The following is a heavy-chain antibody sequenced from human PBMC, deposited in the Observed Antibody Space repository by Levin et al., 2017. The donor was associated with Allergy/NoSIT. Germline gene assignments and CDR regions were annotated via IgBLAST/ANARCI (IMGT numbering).Heavy chain of an antibody. V-gene: IGHV3-53*01. D-gene: IGHD3-10*01. J-gene: IGHJ4*02. CDR2: IYSGGET. Sequence: PGGSLRLSCAAAGFTVSSNYMSWVRQAPGKGLEWVSVIYSGGETYYADSVKGRFTISRDISENTLYLQMNSLTAEDTAVYYCARGRRGSGSDSWGQGTLVTVSS. CDR3: ARGRRGSGSDS. CDR1: GFTVSSNY.